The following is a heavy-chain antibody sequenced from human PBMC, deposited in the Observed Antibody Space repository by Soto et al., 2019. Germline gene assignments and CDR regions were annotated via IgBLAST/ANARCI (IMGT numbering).Heavy chain of an antibody. V-gene: IGHV1-69*06. CDR1: GGTFSNYA. CDR2: IIPIFGTP. J-gene: IGHJ4*02. Sequence: QVQLVQSGAEVKKPGSSVKVSCKASGGTFSNYAISWVRQAPGQGLEWMGGIIPIFGTPNYAQKFQGRVTITADISTSTAYMEVRNLRSDDTAVYYCARGWETVGSTTPFAYWGQGTLVTVSS. D-gene: IGHD1-26*01. CDR3: ARGWETVGSTTPFAY.